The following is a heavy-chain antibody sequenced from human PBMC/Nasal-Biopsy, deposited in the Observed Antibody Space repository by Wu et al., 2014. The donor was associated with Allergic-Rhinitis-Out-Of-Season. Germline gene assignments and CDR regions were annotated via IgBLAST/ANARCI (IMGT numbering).Heavy chain of an antibody. V-gene: IGHV3-48*02. J-gene: IGHJ3*02. CDR3: ARDRGRDTSYAFDI. CDR1: GFTFSSYS. CDR2: ISSSASTI. Sequence: LRLSCAASGFTFSSYSMNWVRQAPGKGLEWVSYISSSASTIDYADSVKGRFTISRDNAKNSLYLQMSGLRDEDTAMYFCARDRGRDTSYAFDIWGQGTMVIVSS. D-gene: IGHD5-24*01.